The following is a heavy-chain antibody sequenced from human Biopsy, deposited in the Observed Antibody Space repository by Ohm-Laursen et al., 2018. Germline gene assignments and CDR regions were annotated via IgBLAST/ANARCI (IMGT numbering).Heavy chain of an antibody. CDR3: ARDGAAGYGLDV. CDR2: IWYDGSRQ. D-gene: IGHD6-25*01. J-gene: IGHJ6*02. Sequence: SLRLSCTASGFTFSSYGMHWVRQAPGKGLEWVAVIWYDGSRQYYADSVKGRFTISRDNSKNTLYLQMNSLRAEDTAVYYCARDGAAGYGLDVWGQGTTVIVS. V-gene: IGHV3-33*01. CDR1: GFTFSSYG.